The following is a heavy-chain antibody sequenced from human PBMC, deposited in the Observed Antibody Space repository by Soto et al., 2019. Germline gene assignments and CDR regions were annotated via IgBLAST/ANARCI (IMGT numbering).Heavy chain of an antibody. Sequence: QVQLVESGGGVVQPGRSLRLSCAASGFTFSSYGMHWVRQAPGKGLEWVAVISYDGSNKYYADSVKGRFTISRDNSKNTLYLQMNSLRAEDTAVYYCAKSGGDGYNSAPYYFDYWDQGTLVTVSS. D-gene: IGHD5-12*01. J-gene: IGHJ4*02. CDR3: AKSGGDGYNSAPYYFDY. CDR1: GFTFSSYG. CDR2: ISYDGSNK. V-gene: IGHV3-30*18.